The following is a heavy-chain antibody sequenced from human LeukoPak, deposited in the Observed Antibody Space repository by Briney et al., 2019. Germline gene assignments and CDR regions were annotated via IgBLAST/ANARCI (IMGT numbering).Heavy chain of an antibody. V-gene: IGHV3-23*01. CDR2: ISGSGGST. Sequence: PGGSLRLSCAASGFTFSSYAMSWVRQAPGKGLEWVSAISGSGGSTYYVDSVKGGFTISRDNSKNTLYLQMNSLRGEDTAVYYCSGDPNGDYVGAFDMWGPGTMVTVSS. CDR3: SGDPNGDYVGAFDM. J-gene: IGHJ3*02. D-gene: IGHD4-17*01. CDR1: GFTFSSYA.